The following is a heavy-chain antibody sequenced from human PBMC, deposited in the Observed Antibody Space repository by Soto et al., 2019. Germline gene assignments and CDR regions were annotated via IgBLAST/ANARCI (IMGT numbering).Heavy chain of an antibody. CDR1: GFTFSDYY. CDR2: ISSSGSTI. CDR3: ARDTVVFYX. J-gene: IGHJ4*02. Sequence: PGGSLRLSCAASGFTFSDYYMSWIRQAPGKGLEWVSYISSSGSTIYYEDSVKGRLTISMDNAKNSLYLEMNSLRAEDTAVYYCARDTVVFYXWSQGTLVTVSX. V-gene: IGHV3-11*01. D-gene: IGHD4-17*01.